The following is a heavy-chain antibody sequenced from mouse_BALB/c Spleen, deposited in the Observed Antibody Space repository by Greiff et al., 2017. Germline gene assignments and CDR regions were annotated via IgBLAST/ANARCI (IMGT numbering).Heavy chain of an antibody. CDR2: INPSTGYT. Sequence: QVQLQQSGAELAKPGASVKMSCKASGYTFTSYWMHWVKQRPGQGLEWIGYINPSTGYTEYNQKFKDKATLTADKSSSTAYMQLSSLTSEDSAVYYCARTYYDYEAYDAMDYWGQGTAVTVSS. J-gene: IGHJ4*01. CDR3: ARTYYDYEAYDAMDY. V-gene: IGHV1-7*01. CDR1: GYTFTSYW. D-gene: IGHD2-4*01.